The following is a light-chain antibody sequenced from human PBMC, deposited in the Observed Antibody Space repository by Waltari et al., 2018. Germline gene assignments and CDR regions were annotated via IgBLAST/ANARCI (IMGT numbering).Light chain of an antibody. CDR1: TSTIGARFD. V-gene: IGLV1-40*01. Sequence: SVLTQPPSVSGAPGQRVTISCTGSTSTIGARFDVHWYQQLPGTAPNLLIYDTTNRPPGVPDRFSGSRSGTSASLAISGLQPEDEADYYCQSYDHTLSASVFGGGTKLTVL. CDR2: DTT. J-gene: IGLJ2*01. CDR3: QSYDHTLSASV.